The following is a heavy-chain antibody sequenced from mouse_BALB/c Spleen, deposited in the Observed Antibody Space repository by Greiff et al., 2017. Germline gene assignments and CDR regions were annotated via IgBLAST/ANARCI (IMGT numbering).Heavy chain of an antibody. CDR3: ARDQGYYAMDY. V-gene: IGHV5-4*02. D-gene: IGHD3-2*02. CDR1: GFTFSDYY. Sequence: EVQLVESGGGLVKPGGSLKLSCAASGFTFSDYYMYWVRQTPEKRLEWVATISDGGSYTYYPDSVKGRFTISRDNAKNNLYLQMSSLKSEDTAMYYCARDQGYYAMDYWGQGTSVTVSS. CDR2: ISDGGSYT. J-gene: IGHJ4*01.